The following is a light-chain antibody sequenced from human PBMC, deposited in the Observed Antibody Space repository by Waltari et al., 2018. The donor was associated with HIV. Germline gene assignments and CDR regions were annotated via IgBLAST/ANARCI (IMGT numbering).Light chain of an antibody. CDR3: AAWDDSLSGGV. J-gene: IGLJ2*01. Sequence: QSVLTHHPSTSGTPGQSVTITCSGRSAHIGSTFVDWYQQVPGKAPKLLISRNRQRPSGVPVRVSGSKSGTSASLAISGLRAEDEADYYCAAWDDSLSGGVFGGGTKLTVL. CDR1: SAHIGSTF. CDR2: RNR. V-gene: IGLV1-47*01.